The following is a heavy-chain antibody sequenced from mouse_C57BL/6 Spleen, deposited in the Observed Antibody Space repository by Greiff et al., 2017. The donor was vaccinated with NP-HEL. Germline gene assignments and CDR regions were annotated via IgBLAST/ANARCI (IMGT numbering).Heavy chain of an antibody. CDR3: ARFSGYKNFDY. CDR1: GYTFTSYW. CDR2: IDPSDSYT. D-gene: IGHD3-2*02. Sequence: VQLQQPGAELVMPGASVKLSCKASGYTFTSYWMHWVKQRPGQGLEWIGEIDPSDSYTNYNQKFKGKSTLTVDKSSSTAYMQLSSLTSEDSAVYYCARFSGYKNFDYWGQGTTLTVSS. V-gene: IGHV1-69*01. J-gene: IGHJ2*01.